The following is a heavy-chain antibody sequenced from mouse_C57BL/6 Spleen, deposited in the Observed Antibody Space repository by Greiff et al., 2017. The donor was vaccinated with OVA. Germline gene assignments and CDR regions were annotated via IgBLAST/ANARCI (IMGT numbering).Heavy chain of an antibody. CDR3: ARSKDDYNYFDY. CDR2: IYPGDGDT. CDR1: GYAFSSYW. Sequence: VMLVESGAELVKPGASVKISCKASGYAFSSYWMNWVKQRPGKGLEWIGQIYPGDGDTNYNGKFKGKATLTADKSSSTAYMQLSSLTSEDSAVYFCARSKDDYNYFDYWGQGTTLTVSS. V-gene: IGHV1-80*01. D-gene: IGHD2-4*01. J-gene: IGHJ2*01.